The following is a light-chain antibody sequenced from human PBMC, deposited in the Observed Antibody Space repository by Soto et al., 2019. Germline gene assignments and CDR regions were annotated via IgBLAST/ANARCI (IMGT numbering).Light chain of an antibody. CDR3: QQYYTTLTWT. J-gene: IGKJ1*01. V-gene: IGKV4-1*01. Sequence: DIVMTQSPDSLAVSLGERATINCKSSQSVLYSSNNKNYLAWYQQKPGQPPKLLIYWASTRESGVPARFSGSGSGKDFTLTISSLQAEDVAVYYCQQYYTTLTWTFGQGTKVEIK. CDR1: QSVLYSSNNKNY. CDR2: WAS.